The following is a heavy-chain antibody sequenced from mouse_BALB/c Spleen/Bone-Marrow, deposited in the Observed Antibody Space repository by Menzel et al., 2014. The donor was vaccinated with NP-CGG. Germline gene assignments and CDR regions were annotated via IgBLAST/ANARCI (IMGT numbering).Heavy chain of an antibody. J-gene: IGHJ3*01. D-gene: IGHD1-1*01. Sequence: QVQLQQSGPGLVAPSQSLSITCTVSGFPLSSYGVHWVRQPPGKGLEWLGIIWAGGGTNYNSALMSRLSISKDNSKSQVFLKMNSLQTDDTAMYYCARGDYGSTYWFAYWGQGTLVTVSA. CDR1: GFPLSSYG. CDR2: IWAGGGT. CDR3: ARGDYGSTYWFAY. V-gene: IGHV2-9*02.